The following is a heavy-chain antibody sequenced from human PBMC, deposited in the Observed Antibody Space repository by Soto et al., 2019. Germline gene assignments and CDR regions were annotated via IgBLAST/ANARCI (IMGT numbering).Heavy chain of an antibody. CDR2: IRSKANSYAT. CDR1: GFTFSGSA. J-gene: IGHJ3*02. D-gene: IGHD3-22*01. V-gene: IGHV3-73*01. CDR3: TRTDHMIVVPSPEDAFDI. Sequence: EVQLVESGGGLVQPGGSLKLSCAASGFTFSGSAMHWVRQASGKGLEWVGRIRSKANSYATAYAASVKGRFPISRDDSKNTADLQMNSLKTEDTAVYYCTRTDHMIVVPSPEDAFDIWGQGTMVTVSS.